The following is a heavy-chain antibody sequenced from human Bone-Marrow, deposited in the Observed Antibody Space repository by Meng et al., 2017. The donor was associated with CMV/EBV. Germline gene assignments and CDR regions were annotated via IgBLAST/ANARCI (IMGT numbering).Heavy chain of an antibody. J-gene: IGHJ4*02. D-gene: IGHD7-27*01. Sequence: SETLSLTCTVSGGSISSSSYYWGWIRQPPGKGLEWIGSIYYSGSTYYNPSLKSRVTISVDTSKNQFSLKLSSVTAADTAVYYCARETGSADDWGPGQLVTIVS. V-gene: IGHV4-39*07. CDR1: GGSISSSSYY. CDR3: ARETGSADD. CDR2: IYYSGST.